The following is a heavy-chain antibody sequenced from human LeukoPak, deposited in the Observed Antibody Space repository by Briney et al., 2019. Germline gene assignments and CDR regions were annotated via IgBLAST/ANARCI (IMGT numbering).Heavy chain of an antibody. CDR2: INWNGGST. V-gene: IGHV3-20*04. J-gene: IGHJ3*02. Sequence: PGGSLRLSCEVSGFTFDDHAINWVRQAPGKGLEWVANINWNGGSTGYGDSVKGRFTISRDNTKNSVFLQMHSLRGGDTALCYCARDMLLEDAFDIWGQGTMVIVSS. CDR3: ARDMLLEDAFDI. CDR1: GFTFDDHA. D-gene: IGHD3-10*02.